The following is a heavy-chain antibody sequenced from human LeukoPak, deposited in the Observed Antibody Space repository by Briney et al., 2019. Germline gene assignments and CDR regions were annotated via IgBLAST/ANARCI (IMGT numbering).Heavy chain of an antibody. D-gene: IGHD3-22*01. J-gene: IGHJ4*02. CDR1: GYTFNSHG. V-gene: IGHV1-18*01. CDR2: ISTYNGNT. CDR3: ARARPSYYYDSSGYYDY. Sequence: ASVKVSCKASGYTFNSHGITWVRQAPGQGLEWMGWISTYNGNTNYAQKLQGRVTITTDTSTSTVYMELRSLRSDDTAVYYCARARPSYYYDSSGYYDYWGQGTLVTVSS.